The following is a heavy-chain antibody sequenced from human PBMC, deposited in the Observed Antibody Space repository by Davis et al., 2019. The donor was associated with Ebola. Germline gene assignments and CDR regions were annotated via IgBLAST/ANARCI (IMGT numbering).Heavy chain of an antibody. CDR2: INPNSGGT. CDR3: ARGGYCSGGSCYRWFDP. CDR1: GYTFTSYD. Sequence: ASVKVSCKASGYTFTSYDINWVRQATGQGLEWMGWINPNSGGTNYAQKFQGWVTMTRDTSISTAYMELSRLRSDDTAVYYCARGGYCSGGSCYRWFDPWGQGTLVTVSS. V-gene: IGHV1-2*04. J-gene: IGHJ5*02. D-gene: IGHD2-15*01.